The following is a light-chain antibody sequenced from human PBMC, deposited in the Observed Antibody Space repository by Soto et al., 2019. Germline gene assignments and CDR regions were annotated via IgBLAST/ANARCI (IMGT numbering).Light chain of an antibody. J-gene: IGKJ1*01. Sequence: EIVLTQSPGTLSLSPGERATLSCRASQSINSRYLAWYQQKPGQAPRLLIYEASNRATGIPVRFSGSGSGADFTLTISSLEPEDSAVYYCQLRHNWPPATFGQGTKVETK. V-gene: IGKV3D-20*02. CDR2: EAS. CDR1: QSINSRY. CDR3: QLRHNWPPAT.